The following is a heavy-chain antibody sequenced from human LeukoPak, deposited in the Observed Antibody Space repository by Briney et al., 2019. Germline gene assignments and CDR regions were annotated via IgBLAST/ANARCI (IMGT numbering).Heavy chain of an antibody. V-gene: IGHV1-8*01. CDR2: MNPNSGNT. J-gene: IGHJ3*02. Sequence: ASVKVSCKVSGYTLTELSMHWVRQATGQGLEWMGWMNPNSGNTGYAQKFQGRVTMTRNTSISTAYMELSSLRSEDTAVYYCARGLFRKSFDIWGQGTMVTVSS. CDR1: GYTLTELS. D-gene: IGHD3-10*02. CDR3: ARGLFRKSFDI.